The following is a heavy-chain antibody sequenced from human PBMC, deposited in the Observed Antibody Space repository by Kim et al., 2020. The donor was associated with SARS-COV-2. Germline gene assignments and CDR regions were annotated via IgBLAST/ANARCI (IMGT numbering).Heavy chain of an antibody. J-gene: IGHJ3*02. CDR3: VRDRMGGAFDI. Sequence: GGSLRLFCATSGFSFSAYDMNWVRQAPGKGLEWLSFITKRSDTIFYADSVRGRFTISRDNAKNSLYLQMNSLRDEDTAVYFCVRDRMGGAFDIWGQGTMV. CDR2: ITKRSDTI. V-gene: IGHV3-48*02. CDR1: GFSFSAYD. D-gene: IGHD3-16*01.